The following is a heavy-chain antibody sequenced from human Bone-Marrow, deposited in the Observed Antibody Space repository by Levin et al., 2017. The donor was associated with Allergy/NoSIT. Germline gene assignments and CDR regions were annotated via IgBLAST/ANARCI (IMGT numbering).Heavy chain of an antibody. CDR3: GTTTVTTWRARKYYFDY. D-gene: IGHD4-17*01. CDR2: IWYDGSNK. V-gene: IGHV3-33*01. J-gene: IGHJ4*02. Sequence: PGGSLRLSCAASGFTFSSYGMHWVRQAPGKGLEWVAVIWYDGSNKYYADSVKGRFTISRDNSKNTLYLQMNSLRAEDTAVYYCGTTTVTTWRARKYYFDYWGQGTLVTVSS. CDR1: GFTFSSYG.